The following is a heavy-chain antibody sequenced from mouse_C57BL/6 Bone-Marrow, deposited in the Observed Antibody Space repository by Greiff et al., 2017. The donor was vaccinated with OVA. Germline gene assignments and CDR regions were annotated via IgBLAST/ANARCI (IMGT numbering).Heavy chain of an antibody. Sequence: QVQLQQPGAELVRPGTSVKLSCKASGYTFTSYWMHWVKPRPGQGLGWIGVIDPSDSYTNYNQKFKGKATLTVDTSSSTAYMKLSSLTSEDSAVYYFARGGDWGQGTRVTVSA. V-gene: IGHV1-59*01. CDR1: GYTFTSYW. J-gene: IGHJ3*01. CDR2: IDPSDSYT. CDR3: ARGGD.